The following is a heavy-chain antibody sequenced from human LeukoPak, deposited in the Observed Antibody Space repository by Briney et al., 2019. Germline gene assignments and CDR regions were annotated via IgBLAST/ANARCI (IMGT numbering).Heavy chain of an antibody. CDR2: ISSSSTI. V-gene: IGHV3-48*01. CDR1: EFTFSSYN. D-gene: IGHD6-6*01. Sequence: PGGSLRLSCAASEFTFSSYNLNWLRQAPGKGLERVSYISSSSTIYYADSVKGRFTISRDNAKNSLYLQMNSLRAEDTAVYYCARRAARGRFDPWGQGTLVTVSS. J-gene: IGHJ5*02. CDR3: ARRAARGRFDP.